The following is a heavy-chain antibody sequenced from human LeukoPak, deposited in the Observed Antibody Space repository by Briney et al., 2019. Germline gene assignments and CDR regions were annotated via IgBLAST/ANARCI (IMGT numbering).Heavy chain of an antibody. D-gene: IGHD3-9*01. CDR2: LYRAGDT. CDR1: GFTVSSNY. CDR3: ARDAYDNTESVRWFDP. Sequence: GGSLRLSCAAFGFTVSSNYMSWVRQPPGKGLEWVAVLYRAGDTYYADSVKGRFTISRDDSKNTLYLQMNTVRVEDTAVYYCARDAYDNTESVRWFDPWGQGTLVTLSS. V-gene: IGHV3-66*01. J-gene: IGHJ5*02.